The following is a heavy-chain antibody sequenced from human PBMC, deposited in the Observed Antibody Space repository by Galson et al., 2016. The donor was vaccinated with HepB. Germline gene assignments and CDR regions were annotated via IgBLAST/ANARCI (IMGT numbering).Heavy chain of an antibody. V-gene: IGHV4-59*05. CDR1: GGSFSGYY. Sequence: SETLSLTCAVYGGSFSGYYWSWIRQPPGKGLEWIGTIYYSGNTYNNPSLKSRVTISVDRSKNQFSLRLNSVTAADTALYDCARQKQGNKRWYVAWYYYDVIDVWGPGTTVTVSS. D-gene: IGHD2-15*01. CDR3: ARQKQGNKRWYVAWYYYDVIDV. CDR2: IYYSGNT. J-gene: IGHJ6*02.